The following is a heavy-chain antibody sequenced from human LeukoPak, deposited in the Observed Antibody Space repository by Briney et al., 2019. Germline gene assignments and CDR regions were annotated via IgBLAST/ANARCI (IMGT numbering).Heavy chain of an antibody. D-gene: IGHD6-19*01. CDR3: ARVASRSGWYFNYYYGMDV. CDR2: ISAYNGNT. CDR1: GYTFTSYG. Sequence: ASVKVSCKASGYTFTSYGISWVRQAPGQGLEWMGWISAYNGNTNYAQKLQGRVTMTTDTSTSTAYMELSRLRSDDTAVYYCARVASRSGWYFNYYYGMDVWGQGTTVTVSS. V-gene: IGHV1-18*01. J-gene: IGHJ6*02.